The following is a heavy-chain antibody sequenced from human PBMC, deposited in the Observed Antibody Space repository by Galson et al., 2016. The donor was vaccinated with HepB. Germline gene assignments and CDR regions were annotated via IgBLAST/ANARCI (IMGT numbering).Heavy chain of an antibody. D-gene: IGHD2-2*01. J-gene: IGHJ5*02. CDR1: GFTFRNYW. Sequence: SLRLSCAVSGFTFRNYWMNWVRQTPGKGLEWVANMNENGSRKYYVDSVKGRFTISRDNTKNSLYLQMNSLRDDDTALYYCARAIVVEPSANWFDPWGQGTLVTVSS. CDR3: ARAIVVEPSANWFDP. V-gene: IGHV3-7*04. CDR2: MNENGSRK.